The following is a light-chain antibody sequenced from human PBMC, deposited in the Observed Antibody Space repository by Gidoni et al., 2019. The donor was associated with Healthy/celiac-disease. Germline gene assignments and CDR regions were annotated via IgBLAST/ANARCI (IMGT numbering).Light chain of an antibody. CDR1: KLGDKY. CDR2: QDS. V-gene: IGLV3-1*01. J-gene: IGLJ1*01. Sequence: SYELTQPPSVSVSPGQTASITCAGDKLGDKYACWYQQKPGQSPVLGIYQDSKRPSGIPERFSGSNSGNTATLTISGTQAMDEADYYCQACDSSTAYVFGTGTKVTVL. CDR3: QACDSSTAYV.